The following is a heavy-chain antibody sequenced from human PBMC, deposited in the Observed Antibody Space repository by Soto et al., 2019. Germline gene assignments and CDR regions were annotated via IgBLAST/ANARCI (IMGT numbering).Heavy chain of an antibody. V-gene: IGHV1-18*01. CDR1: GYTFTSYG. J-gene: IGHJ5*02. D-gene: IGHD2-15*01. Sequence: QVQLVQSGAEVKKPGASVKVSCKASGYTFTSYGITWVRQAPGQGLEWMGWISAYNGNTNYAQKLQGRVTMTTDTSTSTAYMELRSLRSDDTAVYYCAGLVVVAATPLWFDPWGQGTLVTVSS. CDR2: ISAYNGNT. CDR3: AGLVVVAATPLWFDP.